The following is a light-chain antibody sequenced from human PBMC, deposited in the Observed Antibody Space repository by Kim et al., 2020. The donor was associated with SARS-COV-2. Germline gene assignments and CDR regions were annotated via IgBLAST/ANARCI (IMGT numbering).Light chain of an antibody. CDR3: MQGTHWPAT. J-gene: IGKJ1*01. CDR1: QSLVHSDGKTD. V-gene: IGKV2-30*02. Sequence: PGSMTGRASQSLVHSDGKTDWNWGQQRPGQSPRRQIYKVSNRDSGVPDRFSGSGSGSEFTLKIRRVEAEDVGVYYCMQGTHWPATFGQGTKVEIK. CDR2: KVS.